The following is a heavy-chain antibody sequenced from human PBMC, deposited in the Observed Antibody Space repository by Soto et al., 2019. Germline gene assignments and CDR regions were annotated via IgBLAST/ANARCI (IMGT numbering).Heavy chain of an antibody. D-gene: IGHD6-19*01. Sequence: EVQLVESGGGLVQPGGSLRLSCAASGFTFSSYSMNWVRQAPGKGLEWVSYISSSSSTIYYADSVKGRFTISRDNAKNSLYLQMNSLRAEDTAVYYCARSGDWLGYYYYMDVWGKGTTVTVSS. V-gene: IGHV3-48*01. CDR2: ISSSSSTI. J-gene: IGHJ6*03. CDR1: GFTFSSYS. CDR3: ARSGDWLGYYYYMDV.